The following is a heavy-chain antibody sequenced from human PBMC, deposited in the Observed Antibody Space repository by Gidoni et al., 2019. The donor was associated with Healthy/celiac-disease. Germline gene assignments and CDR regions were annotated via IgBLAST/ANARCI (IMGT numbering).Heavy chain of an antibody. D-gene: IGHD5-12*01. CDR1: GGTFSSYA. J-gene: IGHJ6*02. CDR2: IIPIFGTA. CDR3: ARARGGYGTDYYYGMDV. Sequence: QVQLVQSGAEVKKPGSSVKVSCKASGGTFSSYAISWVRQAPGQGLEWMGGIIPIFGTANYAQKFQGRVTITADKSTSTAYMELSSLRSEDTAVYYCARARGGYGTDYYYGMDVWGQGTTVTVSS. V-gene: IGHV1-69*06.